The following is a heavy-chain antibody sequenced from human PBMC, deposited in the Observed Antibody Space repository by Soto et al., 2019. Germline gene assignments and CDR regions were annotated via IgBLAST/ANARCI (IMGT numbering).Heavy chain of an antibody. V-gene: IGHV4-31*03. J-gene: IGHJ4*02. CDR2: IYYSGST. CDR1: GGSISSGGYY. CDR3: ERGFDSSGYQTYFDY. D-gene: IGHD3-22*01. Sequence: PSETLSLTCTVSGGSISSGGYYWSWIRQHPGKGLEWIGYIYYSGSTYYNPSLKSRVTISVDTSKNQFSLKLSSVTAADTAMYYCERGFDSSGYQTYFDYWGQGTLVTV.